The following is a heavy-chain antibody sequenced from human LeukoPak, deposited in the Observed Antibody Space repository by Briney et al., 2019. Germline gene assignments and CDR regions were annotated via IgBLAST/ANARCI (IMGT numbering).Heavy chain of an antibody. Sequence: SQTLSLTSAVSRARLSIFPCNSIRQLPQKGLERIGWLSYIGKTAYNTSLTSRVTISLYTSKKPISLKLRSLTAADTAVYYCLEGYFVPFVPWGEGKLVTVSP. CDR2: LSYIGKT. D-gene: IGHD2/OR15-2a*01. V-gene: IGHV4-59*01. CDR1: RARLSIFP. J-gene: IGHJ5*02. CDR3: LEGYFVPFVP.